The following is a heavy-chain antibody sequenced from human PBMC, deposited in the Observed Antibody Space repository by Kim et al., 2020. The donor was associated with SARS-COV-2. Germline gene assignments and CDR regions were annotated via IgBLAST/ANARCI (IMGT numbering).Heavy chain of an antibody. CDR3: ARHRGYKEAPIDY. D-gene: IGHD5-18*01. CDR2: IYYSGST. CDR1: GGSISSSSYY. Sequence: SETLSLTCTVSGGSISSSSYYWGWIRQPPGKGLEWIGNIYYSGSTYYNPSLKSRVTISVDTSKNQFSLKLSSVTAADTAVYYCARHRGYKEAPIDYWGQG. J-gene: IGHJ4*02. V-gene: IGHV4-39*01.